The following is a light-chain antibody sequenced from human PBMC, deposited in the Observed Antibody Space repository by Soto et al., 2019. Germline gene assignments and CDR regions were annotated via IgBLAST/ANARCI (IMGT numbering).Light chain of an antibody. V-gene: IGKV1-33*01. CDR3: QHYDDLVT. CDR1: QDIRNH. CDR2: DVS. J-gene: IGKJ4*01. Sequence: EIQMTQSPSSLSASAGARAIITCQASQDIRNHLNGYQQKTGKAPKLLIYDVSNLATGVPPKFSGGGSGTDITLTISSLQPEDIATYYCQHYDDLVTFGGGTKVEIK.